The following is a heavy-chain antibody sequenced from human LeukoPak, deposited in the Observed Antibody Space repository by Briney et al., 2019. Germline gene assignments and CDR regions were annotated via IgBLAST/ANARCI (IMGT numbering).Heavy chain of an antibody. Sequence: SGGSLRLSCAASGFTFSSYAMSWVRQAPGKGLEWVSAISGSGGSTYYADSVKGRVTISRDNSKNTLYLQMNSLRAEDTAVYYCAKRLYSGYDSEYYFDYWGQGTLVTVSS. J-gene: IGHJ4*02. CDR3: AKRLYSGYDSEYYFDY. CDR1: GFTFSSYA. D-gene: IGHD5-12*01. CDR2: ISGSGGST. V-gene: IGHV3-23*01.